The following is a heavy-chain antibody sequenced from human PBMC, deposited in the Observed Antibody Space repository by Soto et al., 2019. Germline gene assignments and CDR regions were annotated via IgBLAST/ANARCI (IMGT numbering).Heavy chain of an antibody. J-gene: IGHJ4*02. V-gene: IGHV1-69*12. CDR2: IIPIFGTA. CDR1: GDTFNRYA. CDR3: ARGARFLEWLSFDH. D-gene: IGHD3-3*01. Sequence: QVQLEQSGAEVKTLGSSVKVSCKASGDTFNRYAISWVRQAPGQGLEWMGGIIPIFGTANYAPQFQDRVTMTADESTSTAYLELTSLKPEDTAVYFCARGARFLEWLSFDHWGQGTLVTVSS.